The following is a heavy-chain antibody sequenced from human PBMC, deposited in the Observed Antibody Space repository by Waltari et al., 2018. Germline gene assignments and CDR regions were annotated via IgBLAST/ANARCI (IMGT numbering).Heavy chain of an antibody. CDR2: ITDGGGGT. V-gene: IGHV3-23*01. CDR3: ARAMGGSNNWSIGY. CDR1: GFAFSTYA. Sequence: QLLESGGDLVQPGGSLRLSCAASGFAFSTYALNWVRQAPGKGLEWVSGITDGGGGTVYADDVKGRFTISRDNSKNTLYLQMTGLRAEDTARYYCARAMGGSNNWSIGYWGQGTLVTVSS. D-gene: IGHD1-20*01. J-gene: IGHJ4*02.